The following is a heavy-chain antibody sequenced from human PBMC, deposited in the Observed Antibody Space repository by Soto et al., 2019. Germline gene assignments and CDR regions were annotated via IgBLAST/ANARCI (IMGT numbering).Heavy chain of an antibody. D-gene: IGHD3-22*01. CDR1: GFTFSSYA. V-gene: IGHV3-30-3*01. CDR3: ATQQITYYYDSSGYYHGAFDI. CDR2: ISYDGSNK. J-gene: IGHJ3*02. Sequence: QVQLVESGGGVVQPGRSLRLSCAASGFTFSSYAMHWVRQAPGKGLEWVAVISYDGSNKYYADSVKGRFTISRDNSKNTLYLQMNSLRAEDTAGYDCATQQITYYYDSSGYYHGAFDIWGQGTMVTVSS.